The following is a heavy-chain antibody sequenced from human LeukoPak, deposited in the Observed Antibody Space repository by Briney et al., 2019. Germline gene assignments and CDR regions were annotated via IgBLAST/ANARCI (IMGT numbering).Heavy chain of an antibody. CDR1: GGTFSSYA. D-gene: IGHD2-21*02. CDR3: AGLDCGGDCYPDY. CDR2: IIPIFHTT. V-gene: IGHV1-69*05. Sequence: SVKVSCKASGGTFSSYAINWVRQAPGQGLEWMGRIIPIFHTTNYAQKFQGRVTITTDESTSTAYMELSSLRSADTAVYYCAGLDCGGDCYPDYWGQGTLVTVSS. J-gene: IGHJ4*02.